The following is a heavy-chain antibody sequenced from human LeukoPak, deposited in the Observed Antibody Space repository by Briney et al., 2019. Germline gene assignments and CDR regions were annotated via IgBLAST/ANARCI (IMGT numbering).Heavy chain of an antibody. D-gene: IGHD3-10*01. CDR3: ARDLPHFGWDYYHMDV. V-gene: IGHV3-21*01. Sequence: GGSLRLSCAASGFTFSSYSMNWVRQAPGKGLEWVSSISSSSSYIYYADSVKGRFTISRDNAKNSLYLQMNSLRAEDTAVYYCARDLPHFGWDYYHMDVWGKGTTVTISS. J-gene: IGHJ6*03. CDR2: ISSSSSYI. CDR1: GFTFSSYS.